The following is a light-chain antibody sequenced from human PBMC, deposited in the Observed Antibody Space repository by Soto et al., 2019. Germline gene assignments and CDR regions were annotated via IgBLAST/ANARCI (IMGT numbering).Light chain of an antibody. Sequence: EIVLTQSPATLSLSPGQRVTLSCRASESISSYLAWYQQKPGQAPRLLMYAASTRPTSIAARFSGSGSGTDFILTITSLQSEDSGVFYCQQYYHWPRTFGQGTKVDIK. CDR3: QQYYHWPRT. J-gene: IGKJ1*01. CDR1: ESISSY. V-gene: IGKV3-15*01. CDR2: AAS.